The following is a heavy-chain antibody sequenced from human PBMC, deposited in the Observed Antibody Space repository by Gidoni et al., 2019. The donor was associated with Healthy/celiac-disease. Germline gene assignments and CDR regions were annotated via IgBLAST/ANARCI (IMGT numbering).Heavy chain of an antibody. Sequence: QLQLQESGPGLVKPSETLSLTCTVSGGSISSSSYYWGWIRQPPGKGLEWIGCIYYSGSTYYHPSLKSRVTISVDTSKNQFSLKLSSVTAADTAVYYCARHSGPYSSGGFDYWGQGTLVTVSS. V-gene: IGHV4-39*01. CDR3: ARHSGPYSSGGFDY. CDR2: IYYSGST. CDR1: GGSISSSSYY. D-gene: IGHD6-19*01. J-gene: IGHJ4*02.